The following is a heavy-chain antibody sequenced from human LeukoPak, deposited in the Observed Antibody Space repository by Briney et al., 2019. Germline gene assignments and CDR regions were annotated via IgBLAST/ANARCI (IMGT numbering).Heavy chain of an antibody. V-gene: IGHV3-30-3*01. D-gene: IGHD3-22*01. Sequence: TGGSLRLSCAASGFTFSSYAMHWVRQAPGKGLEWVAVISYDGSNKYYADSVKGRFTISRDNSKNTLYLQMNSLRAEDTAVYYCARDYYDSSGYYWDQGTLVTVSS. CDR1: GFTFSSYA. J-gene: IGHJ4*02. CDR3: ARDYYDSSGYY. CDR2: ISYDGSNK.